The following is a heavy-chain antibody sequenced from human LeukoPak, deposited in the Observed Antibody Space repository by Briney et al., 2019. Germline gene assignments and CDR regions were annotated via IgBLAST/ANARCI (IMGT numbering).Heavy chain of an antibody. J-gene: IGHJ4*02. Sequence: SSETLSLTCTVSGDSVSHSVYYWGWMRQAPLKALEWIGSIYFTSRTDYNASLKSRVTISVDTSQNQFSLRLTSVTAADTAMYFCARHLRYSGPDHWGQGTLVTVSS. V-gene: IGHV4-39*01. D-gene: IGHD5-12*01. CDR3: ARHLRYSGPDH. CDR2: IYFTSRT. CDR1: GDSVSHSVYY.